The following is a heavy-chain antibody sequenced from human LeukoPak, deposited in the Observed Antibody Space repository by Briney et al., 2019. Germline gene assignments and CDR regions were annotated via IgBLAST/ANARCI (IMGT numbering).Heavy chain of an antibody. Sequence: GGSLRLSCAASGFTFSSYDMSWVRQAPGKGLEWVANIKQDGSEKYYVDSVKGRFTISRDNAKNSLYLQMNSLRGEDTAVYYCAKDRCSNGIGCLYYYMDVWGKGTTVTISS. CDR2: IKQDGSEK. CDR3: AKDRCSNGIGCLYYYMDV. J-gene: IGHJ6*03. D-gene: IGHD2-8*01. V-gene: IGHV3-7*01. CDR1: GFTFSSYD.